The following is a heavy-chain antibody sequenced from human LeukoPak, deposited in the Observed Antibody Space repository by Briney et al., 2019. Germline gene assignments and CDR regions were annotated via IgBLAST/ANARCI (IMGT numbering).Heavy chain of an antibody. CDR2: ISSSGSTI. CDR3: ARDLSSGSYSAFDI. Sequence: GGSLRLSCAASGFTSSSYAMNWVRQAPGKGLEWVSYISSSGSTIYYADSVKGRFTISRDNAKNSLYLQMNSLRAEDTAVYYCARDLSSGSYSAFDIWGQGTMVTVSS. D-gene: IGHD1-26*01. V-gene: IGHV3-48*03. CDR1: GFTSSSYA. J-gene: IGHJ3*02.